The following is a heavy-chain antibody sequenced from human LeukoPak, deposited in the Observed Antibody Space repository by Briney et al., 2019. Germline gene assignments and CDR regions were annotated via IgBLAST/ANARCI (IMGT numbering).Heavy chain of an antibody. CDR3: ARGWSFDC. J-gene: IGHJ4*02. Sequence: TRNSVVKRKAVWNCIRRSTSRGFEWLGRTYYRSKWYNDYAASVKSRITFNPDTSNNQFSLQLISVTPEDTAVYYCARGWSFDCWGQGTLVTVSS. CDR1: RNSVVKRKAV. D-gene: IGHD6-19*01. CDR2: TYYRSKWYN. V-gene: IGHV6-1*01.